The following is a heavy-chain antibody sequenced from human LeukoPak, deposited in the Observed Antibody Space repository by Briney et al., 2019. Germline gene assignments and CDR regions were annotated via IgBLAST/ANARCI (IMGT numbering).Heavy chain of an antibody. CDR1: GFTVSTNY. Sequence: GGSLRLSCAASGFTVSTNYMSWVRQAPGKGLEWVSVIYSDSSTSYADSVGGRFTISRDNSKNTLYLQMSSLRAEDTAVYYCARELVAGGGRRGMDVWGQGTTVTVSS. V-gene: IGHV3-66*01. D-gene: IGHD6-19*01. J-gene: IGHJ6*02. CDR2: IYSDSST. CDR3: ARELVAGGGRRGMDV.